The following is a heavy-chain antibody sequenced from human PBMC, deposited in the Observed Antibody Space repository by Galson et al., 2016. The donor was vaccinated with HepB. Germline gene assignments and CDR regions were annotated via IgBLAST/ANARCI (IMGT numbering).Heavy chain of an antibody. CDR3: ARDPGYCTGTSCHKDY. V-gene: IGHV3-48*02. Sequence: SLRLSCAVSGFTFSSYSMNWVRQTPGTGLEWVSYISSSCSTTYYADSVEGRFTISRDNAKNSLYLQMNSLRDEDTAVYYCARDPGYCTGTSCHKDYWGQGTLVTVSS. J-gene: IGHJ4*02. CDR2: ISSSCSTT. D-gene: IGHD2-2*02. CDR1: GFTFSSYS.